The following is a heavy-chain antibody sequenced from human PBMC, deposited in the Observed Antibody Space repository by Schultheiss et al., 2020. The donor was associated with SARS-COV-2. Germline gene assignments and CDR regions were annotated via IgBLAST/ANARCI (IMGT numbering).Heavy chain of an antibody. J-gene: IGHJ6*02. CDR1: GFTFSSYA. CDR3: ARGGAAAGKGYYYYYGMDV. Sequence: GGSLRLSCAASGFTFSSYAMSWVRQAPGKGLEWVSAISGSGGSTYYADSVKGRFTISRDNAKNTLYLQMNSLRAEDTAVYYCARGGAAAGKGYYYYYGMDVWGQGTTVTVSS. V-gene: IGHV3-23*01. D-gene: IGHD6-13*01. CDR2: ISGSGGST.